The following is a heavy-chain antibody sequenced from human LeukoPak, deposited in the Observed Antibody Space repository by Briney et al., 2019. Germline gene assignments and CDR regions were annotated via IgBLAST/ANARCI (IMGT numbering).Heavy chain of an antibody. CDR3: ATYGGNSEGFY. CDR1: GGTISSYA. V-gene: IGHV1-69*05. J-gene: IGHJ4*02. D-gene: IGHD4-23*01. Sequence: SVKVSCKASGGTISSYAISWVRQAPGQGLEWMGRIISIFGTANYDQKFQSRVTMTTDESPSTAYMELSSLRSEDTAVYYCATYGGNSEGFYWGQGTLVTVSS. CDR2: IISIFGTA.